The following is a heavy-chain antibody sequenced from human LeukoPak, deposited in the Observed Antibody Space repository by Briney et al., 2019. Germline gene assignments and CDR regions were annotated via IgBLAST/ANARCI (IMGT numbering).Heavy chain of an antibody. D-gene: IGHD4-11*01. Sequence: SETLSLTCTVSGGSISSYYWSWIRQPPGKGLEWIGYIYYSGSTSYSPSLKSRVTISLDPSKNQFSLKLSSVTAADTAVYYCTRRLPTPHGYFDYWGQGTLVTVSS. CDR2: IYYSGST. CDR1: GGSISSYY. V-gene: IGHV4-59*01. CDR3: TRRLPTPHGYFDY. J-gene: IGHJ4*02.